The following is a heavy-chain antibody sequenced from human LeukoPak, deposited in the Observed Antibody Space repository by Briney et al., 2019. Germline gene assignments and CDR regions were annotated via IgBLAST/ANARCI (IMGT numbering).Heavy chain of an antibody. CDR1: GYSFTSYW. Sequence: GESLKISCKGSGYSFTSYWIGWVRQMPGKGLEWMGIIYPGDSDTRYSPSFQGQVTFSADKSISTAYLQWSSLKASDTAIYYCARRRSGYYGSRSFDYWGQGTLVTVSS. V-gene: IGHV5-51*01. CDR2: IYPGDSDT. D-gene: IGHD3-9*01. CDR3: ARRRSGYYGSRSFDY. J-gene: IGHJ4*02.